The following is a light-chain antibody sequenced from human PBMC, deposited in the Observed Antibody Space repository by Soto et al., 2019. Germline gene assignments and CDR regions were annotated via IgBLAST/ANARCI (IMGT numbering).Light chain of an antibody. V-gene: IGKV1-5*01. Sequence: DIQMTQSPSTLSASVGDRVTITCRASQSISSWLAWYQQKPGKAPKLLIYDASSLESGVPSRFSGSGSGTEFTLTISSLQPDDFATYYCQQYNSPWTFGRRTKVEIK. CDR3: QQYNSPWT. CDR1: QSISSW. J-gene: IGKJ1*01. CDR2: DAS.